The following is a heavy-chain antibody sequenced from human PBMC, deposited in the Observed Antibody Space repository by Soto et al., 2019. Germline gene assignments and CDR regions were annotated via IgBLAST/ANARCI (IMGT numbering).Heavy chain of an antibody. CDR3: ARDIVVTSGLYFDY. Sequence: PGGSLRLSCAASGFTVSSNYMGWVRQAPGKGLEWVSVIYSGGSTYYADSVKGRFTISRDNSKNTLYLQMNSLRAEDTAVYYCARDIVVTSGLYFDYWGQGTLVTVSS. V-gene: IGHV3-66*01. D-gene: IGHD3-22*01. J-gene: IGHJ4*02. CDR1: GFTVSSNY. CDR2: IYSGGST.